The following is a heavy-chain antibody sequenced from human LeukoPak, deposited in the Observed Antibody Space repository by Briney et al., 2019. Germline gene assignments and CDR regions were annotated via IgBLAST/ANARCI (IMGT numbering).Heavy chain of an antibody. J-gene: IGHJ4*02. CDR2: ISGSSGTI. CDR3: ARDQSYGFDY. CDR1: GFTFSSYS. D-gene: IGHD1-26*01. V-gene: IGHV3-48*02. Sequence: PGGSLRLSCAASGFTFSSYSMNWVRHPPGKGLEWVSYISGSSGTISYADSVKGRFTISRDNAKNSLYLQMNSLRDEDTAVYYCARDQSYGFDYWGQGTLVTVSS.